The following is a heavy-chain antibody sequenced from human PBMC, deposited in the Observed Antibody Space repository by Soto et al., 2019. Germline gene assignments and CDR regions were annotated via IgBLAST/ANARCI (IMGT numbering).Heavy chain of an antibody. J-gene: IGHJ6*02. D-gene: IGHD1-1*01. CDR1: GGSFSGYY. Sequence: PSETLSLTCAVYGGSFSGYYWSWIRQPPGKGLEWIGEINHSGSTNYNPSLKSRVTISVDTSKNQFSLKLSSVTAADTAVYYFAILDNWMNSCYGMDVWRQGITVTVSS. V-gene: IGHV4-34*01. CDR3: AILDNWMNSCYGMDV. CDR2: INHSGST.